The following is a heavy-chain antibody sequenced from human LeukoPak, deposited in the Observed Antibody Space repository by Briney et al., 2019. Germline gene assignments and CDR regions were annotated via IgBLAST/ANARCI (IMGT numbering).Heavy chain of an antibody. Sequence: PSETLSLTCAVYGGSFSGYYWSWIRQPPGKGLEWIGEINHSGSTNYNPSPKSRVTISVDTSKNQFSLKLSSVTAADTAVYYCARRKYDYVWGSYGRIDYWGQGTLVTVSS. D-gene: IGHD3-16*01. J-gene: IGHJ4*02. CDR2: INHSGST. CDR1: GGSFSGYY. CDR3: ARRKYDYVWGSYGRIDY. V-gene: IGHV4-34*01.